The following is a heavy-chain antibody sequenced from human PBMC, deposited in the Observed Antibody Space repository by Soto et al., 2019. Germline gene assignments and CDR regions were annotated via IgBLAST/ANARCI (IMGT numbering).Heavy chain of an antibody. CDR1: GYTFTSYD. CDR2: MNPNSGNT. J-gene: IGHJ4*02. V-gene: IGHV1-8*01. CDR3: ARGGCISTSGYAGGVYYFDY. D-gene: IGHD2-2*01. Sequence: QVQLVQSGAEVKKPGASVKVSCKASGYTFTSYDINWVRQATGQGLEWMGWMNPNSGNTGYAQKFQGRVTMTRNTSISTAYMELSSLRSEDTAVYYCARGGCISTSGYAGGVYYFDYWGQGTLVTVSS.